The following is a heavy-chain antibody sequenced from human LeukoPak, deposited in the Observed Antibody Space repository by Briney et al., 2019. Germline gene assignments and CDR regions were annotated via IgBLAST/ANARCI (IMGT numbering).Heavy chain of an antibody. CDR1: GFTFSDHY. J-gene: IGHJ4*02. Sequence: GGSLRLSCAASGFTFSDHYMDWVRQAPGKGLEWVGRIKNKAGSYITEYAASVKGRFTISRDDLRNSLFLQMNSLKTEDTALYYCTRDTRDGIDYWGQGTLVTVSS. D-gene: IGHD5-24*01. CDR2: IKNKAGSYIT. V-gene: IGHV3-72*01. CDR3: TRDTRDGIDY.